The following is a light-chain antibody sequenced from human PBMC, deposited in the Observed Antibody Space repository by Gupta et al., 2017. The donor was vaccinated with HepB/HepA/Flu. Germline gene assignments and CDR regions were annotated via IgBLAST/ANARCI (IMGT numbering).Light chain of an antibody. J-gene: IGKJ1*01. Sequence: DIVMPQSPAPLSVSPGEGPPLSCRASESSSSNLAWYQQNPAQAPRLLIYGATTRATGIPGRCSGSGSGTEFTLTSSSLQSEDVADYYWQEYNTWPRTFGQGTKVEIK. V-gene: IGKV3-15*01. CDR1: ESSSSN. CDR3: QEYNTWPRT. CDR2: GAT.